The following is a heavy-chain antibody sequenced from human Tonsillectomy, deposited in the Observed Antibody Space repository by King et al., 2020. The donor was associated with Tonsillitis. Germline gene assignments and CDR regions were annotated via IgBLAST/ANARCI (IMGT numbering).Heavy chain of an antibody. Sequence: VQLVESGGGLVQPGGSLRLSCAASGFTFSNYAMTWVRQAPGRGLEWVSTITSTGASTYYADFVKGRFTISRDNSKNTLYLQMNSLRVEDTAVYYCAKDDRAVNRGWNNPLDYWGQGTLVTVSS. CDR1: GFTFSNYA. V-gene: IGHV3-23*04. CDR2: ITSTGAST. CDR3: AKDDRAVNRGWNNPLDY. J-gene: IGHJ4*02. D-gene: IGHD1/OR15-1a*01.